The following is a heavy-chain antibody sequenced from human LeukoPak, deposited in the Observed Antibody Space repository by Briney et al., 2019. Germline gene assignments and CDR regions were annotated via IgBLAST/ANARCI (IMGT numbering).Heavy chain of an antibody. CDR2: ISWNSGSI. J-gene: IGHJ4*02. CDR3: AKGPSNGYNYYFDC. D-gene: IGHD5-24*01. Sequence: QPGRSLRLSCAASGFTFDDYAMHWVRQAPGKGLEWVSGISWNSGSIDYADSVKGRFTISRDNAKNSLYLQMNSLRTEDTALYYCAKGPSNGYNYYFDCWGQGTLVTVSS. CDR1: GFTFDDYA. V-gene: IGHV3-9*01.